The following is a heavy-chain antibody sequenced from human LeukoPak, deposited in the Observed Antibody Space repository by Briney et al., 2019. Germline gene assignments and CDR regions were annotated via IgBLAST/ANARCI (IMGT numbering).Heavy chain of an antibody. Sequence: GGSLRLSCAASGFTFGDYYMSWIRQAPGKGLEWVSYISSSDSPIYYADSVKGRFTISRDNAKNSLFLQMNSLGAEDTAVYYCARGYRYYYDSSGYDYWGQGTLVTVSS. D-gene: IGHD3-22*01. CDR3: ARGYRYYYDSSGYDY. V-gene: IGHV3-11*04. J-gene: IGHJ4*02. CDR2: ISSSDSPI. CDR1: GFTFGDYY.